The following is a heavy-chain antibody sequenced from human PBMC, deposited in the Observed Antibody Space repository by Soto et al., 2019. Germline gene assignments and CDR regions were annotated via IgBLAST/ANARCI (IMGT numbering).Heavy chain of an antibody. Sequence: QVQLQESGPGLVKPSWTLSLTCAVSGGSISSSNWWSWVRQPPGKGLEWIGEIYHSGSTNYNPSLKSRVTISVDKSKNQCSLNLSSLTAADTAVYYCARVSGSYYYWMDVLGQGTTVTVSS. J-gene: IGHJ6*02. D-gene: IGHD2-15*01. CDR3: ARVSGSYYYWMDV. CDR1: GGSISSSNW. CDR2: IYHSGST. V-gene: IGHV4-4*02.